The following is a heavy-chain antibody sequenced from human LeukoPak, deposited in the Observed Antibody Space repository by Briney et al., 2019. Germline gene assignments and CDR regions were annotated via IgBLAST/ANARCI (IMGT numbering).Heavy chain of an antibody. V-gene: IGHV4-34*01. D-gene: IGHD6-6*01. J-gene: IGHJ4*02. CDR2: INHSGST. Sequence: PSETLSLTCAVYGGSFSGYYWSWIRQPPGKGLEWIGEINHSGSTNYNPSLKSRVTISVDTSKNQFSLKLSSVTAADTAVYYCARSGIIAARPEFDYWGQGTLVTVSS. CDR3: ARSGIIAARPEFDY. CDR1: GGSFSGYY.